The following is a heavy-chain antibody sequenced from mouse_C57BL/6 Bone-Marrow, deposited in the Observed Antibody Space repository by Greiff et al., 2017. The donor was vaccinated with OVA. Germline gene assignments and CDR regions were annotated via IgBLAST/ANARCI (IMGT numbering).Heavy chain of an antibody. Sequence: DVMLVESGGGLVQPGGSLKLSCAASGFPFSDYYMYWVRQTPEKRLEWVAYISNGGGSTYYPDTVKGRFTISRDNAKNTLYLQMSRLKSEDTAMYYCARHPGTAYWGQGTLVTVSA. V-gene: IGHV5-12*01. J-gene: IGHJ3*01. CDR3: ARHPGTAY. CDR1: GFPFSDYY. D-gene: IGHD4-1*01. CDR2: ISNGGGST.